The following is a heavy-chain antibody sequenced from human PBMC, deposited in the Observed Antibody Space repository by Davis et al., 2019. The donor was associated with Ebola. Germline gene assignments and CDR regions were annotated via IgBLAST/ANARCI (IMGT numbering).Heavy chain of an antibody. J-gene: IGHJ4*02. CDR1: GFTFSSYG. V-gene: IGHV3-30*02. D-gene: IGHD4-17*01. CDR2: IWYDGSNK. Sequence: GESLKISCGASGFTFSSYGMHWVRQAPGKGLEWVAVIWYDGSNKYYADSVKGRFTISRDNSKNTLYLQMNSLRAEDTAVYYCAKPHDYGDLSHFDYWGQGILVTVSS. CDR3: AKPHDYGDLSHFDY.